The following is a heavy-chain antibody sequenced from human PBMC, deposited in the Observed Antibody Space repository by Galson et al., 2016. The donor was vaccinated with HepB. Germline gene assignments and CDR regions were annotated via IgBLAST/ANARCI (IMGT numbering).Heavy chain of an antibody. V-gene: IGHV3-73*01. D-gene: IGHD3-10*01. CDR1: GFTFSGST. Sequence: SLRLSCAASGFTFSGSTINWVRQASGKGLEWVGRIRNKPNNYATTYVASVKGRFTISRDDSKNTAYLQMNSLRVEDTAVYYCARDDTHSGLGSYFDAFDVWGQGTMVTVSS. J-gene: IGHJ3*01. CDR3: ARDDTHSGLGSYFDAFDV. CDR2: IRNKPNNYAT.